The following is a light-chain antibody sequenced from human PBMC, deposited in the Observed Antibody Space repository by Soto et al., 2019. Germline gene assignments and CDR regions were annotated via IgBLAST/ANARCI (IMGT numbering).Light chain of an antibody. J-gene: IGKJ4*01. CDR1: QSVSSSY. Sequence: EIVLTQSPGTLSLSPVEIATLSCRASQSVSSSYLAWYQQKPGQAPRLLIYGASSRATGIPDSFSGSGSGTDFTLTISRLEAEDFAVYYCQQYGSSPLTFGGGTKVEIK. CDR3: QQYGSSPLT. CDR2: GAS. V-gene: IGKV3-20*01.